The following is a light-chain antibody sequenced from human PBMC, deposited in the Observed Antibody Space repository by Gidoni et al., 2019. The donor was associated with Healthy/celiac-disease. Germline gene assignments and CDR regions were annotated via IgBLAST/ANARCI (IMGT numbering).Light chain of an antibody. V-gene: IGKV4-1*01. CDR2: WAS. CDR1: QSVLYSSNNKNY. CDR3: QQYYSTPLT. J-gene: IGKJ4*01. Sequence: DIVMTQSPDSLAVSLGERATINCKSSQSVLYSSNNKNYLAWYQQKPGQPPKLLIYWASTRESGVPDRFIGSGSGTDFILTISSLQAEDVAVYYCQQYYSTPLTFGGGTKVEIK.